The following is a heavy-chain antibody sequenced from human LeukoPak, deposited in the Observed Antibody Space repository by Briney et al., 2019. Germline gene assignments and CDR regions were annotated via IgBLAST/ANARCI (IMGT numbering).Heavy chain of an antibody. CDR2: ISYDGSNK. J-gene: IGHJ4*02. CDR3: EKGYYYDSSGYYQYYFDY. D-gene: IGHD3-22*01. CDR1: AFTFSSYG. V-gene: IGHV3-30*18. Sequence: SGGSLRLSCASSAFTFSSYGMHWLRQAPGKGLEWVAVISYDGSNKYYADSVKGRFTISRDNSKNTLYLQMNSLRAEDTAVYYCEKGYYYDSSGYYQYYFDYWGQGTLVTVSS.